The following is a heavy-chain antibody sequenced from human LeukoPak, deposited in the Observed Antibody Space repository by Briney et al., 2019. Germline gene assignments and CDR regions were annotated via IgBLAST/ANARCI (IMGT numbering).Heavy chain of an antibody. J-gene: IGHJ2*01. CDR1: GGSISSYY. CDR3: ARWSDIVVVPAAPRGWYFDL. D-gene: IGHD2-2*01. CDR2: IYYSGST. Sequence: PSETLSLTCTVSGGSISSYYWSWIRQPPGKGLEWIGYIYYSGSTNYNPSLKSRVTISVDTSKNQFSLKLSSVTAADTAVYYCARWSDIVVVPAAPRGWYFDLWGRGTLVTVSS. V-gene: IGHV4-59*08.